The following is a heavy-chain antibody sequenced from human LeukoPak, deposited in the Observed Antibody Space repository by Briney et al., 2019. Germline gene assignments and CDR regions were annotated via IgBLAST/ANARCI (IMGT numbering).Heavy chain of an antibody. D-gene: IGHD4-23*01. CDR3: ARGGLPGGFDY. J-gene: IGHJ4*02. Sequence: GGSLRLSCAASGFAVSRSWMTWVRQAPGKGLEWVANINQDGREIDYVDSVRGRFTISRDNAENSLCLQMNSLRAEDTAVYYCARGGLPGGFDYWGLGTLVTVSS. CDR2: INQDGREI. V-gene: IGHV3-7*03. CDR1: GFAVSRSW.